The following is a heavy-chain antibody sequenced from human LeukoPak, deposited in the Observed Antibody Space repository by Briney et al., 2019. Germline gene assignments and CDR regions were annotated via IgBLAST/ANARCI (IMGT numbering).Heavy chain of an antibody. D-gene: IGHD6-6*01. CDR2: IIPIFGTA. V-gene: IGHV1-69*06. CDR1: GGTFSSYA. Sequence: GASVKVSCKASGGTFSSYAISWVRQAPGQGLEWVGGIIPIFGTANYAQKFQGRVTITADKSTSTAYMELSSLRSEDTAVYYCARDGLVDAFDIWGQGTMVTVSS. J-gene: IGHJ3*02. CDR3: ARDGLVDAFDI.